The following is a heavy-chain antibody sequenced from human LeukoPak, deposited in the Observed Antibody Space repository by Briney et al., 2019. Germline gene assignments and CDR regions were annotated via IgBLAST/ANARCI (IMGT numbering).Heavy chain of an antibody. V-gene: IGHV3-48*02. CDR3: ARGRSIDY. CDR2: VGVGSNTI. D-gene: IGHD1-14*01. J-gene: IGHJ4*02. CDR1: GFTVSSYA. Sequence: GGSLRLSCAASGFTVSSYAMNWVRQAPGKGLEWVSYVGVGSNTIYYADSVKGRFTISRDNARNSLYLQMNSLRDEDTAVYYCARGRSIDYWGQGTQVTVSS.